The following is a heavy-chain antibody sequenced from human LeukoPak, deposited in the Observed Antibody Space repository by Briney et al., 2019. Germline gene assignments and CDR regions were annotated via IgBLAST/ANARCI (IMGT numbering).Heavy chain of an antibody. D-gene: IGHD5-24*01. Sequence: ASVKVSCKASGYTFTTFGITWVRQAPGQGLEWLGWISANSGNTNYAQKFRGRVTMTTDISTSSADMELRSLTSDDTAVYYCARGDDYGDSWGQGTLVTVSA. CDR1: GYTFTTFG. V-gene: IGHV1-18*01. CDR3: ARGDDYGDS. CDR2: ISANSGNT. J-gene: IGHJ4*02.